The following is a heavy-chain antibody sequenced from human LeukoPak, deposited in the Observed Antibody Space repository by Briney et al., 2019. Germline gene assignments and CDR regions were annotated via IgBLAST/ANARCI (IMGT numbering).Heavy chain of an antibody. CDR2: IYYSGST. Sequence: SETLSLTCTVSGGSISSGGYYWSWIRQHPGKGLEWIGYIYYSGSTYYSPSLKSRVTISVDTSKNQFSLKLSSVTAADTAVYYCARGHSLYSGRSMRRGDWFDPWGQGTLVTVSS. CDR1: GGSISSGGYY. J-gene: IGHJ5*02. D-gene: IGHD2/OR15-2a*01. V-gene: IGHV4-31*03. CDR3: ARGHSLYSGRSMRRGDWFDP.